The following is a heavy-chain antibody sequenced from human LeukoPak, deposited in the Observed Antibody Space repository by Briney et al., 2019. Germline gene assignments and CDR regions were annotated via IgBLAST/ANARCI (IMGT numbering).Heavy chain of an antibody. CDR1: GYSINSGCY. CDR2: IYHSGST. Sequence: SETLSLTCAVSGYSINSGCYWGWIRQPPGRGLEWIGSIYHSGSTYYNPSLKSRVTMSVDTSKNQFSLKLSSVTAADTAVYYCARGVVVSPAPLYYMDVWGKGATVTVS. D-gene: IGHD2-15*01. J-gene: IGHJ6*03. CDR3: ARGVVVSPAPLYYMDV. V-gene: IGHV4-38-2*01.